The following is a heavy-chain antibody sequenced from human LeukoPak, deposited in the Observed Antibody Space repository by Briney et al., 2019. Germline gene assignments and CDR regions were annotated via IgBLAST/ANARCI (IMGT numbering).Heavy chain of an antibody. Sequence: SETLSLTCTVSGGSISTSNYYWGWIRQPPGKGLEWIGNIFYSGSTYYNPSLKSRVTISVDTSKNQFSLKLSSVTAADTAVYYCARDSRPYSSSWSVKFDPWGQGTLVTVSS. CDR1: GGSISTSNYY. D-gene: IGHD6-13*01. CDR2: IFYSGST. CDR3: ARDSRPYSSSWSVKFDP. V-gene: IGHV4-39*07. J-gene: IGHJ5*02.